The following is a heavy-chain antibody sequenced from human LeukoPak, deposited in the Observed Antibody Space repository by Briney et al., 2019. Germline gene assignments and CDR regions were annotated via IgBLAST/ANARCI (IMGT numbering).Heavy chain of an antibody. D-gene: IGHD3-16*01. V-gene: IGHV3-23*01. CDR2: VSGSGGTT. CDR1: GFTFSSYG. Sequence: PGGSLRLSCAVSGFTFSSYGMSWVRQAPGKGLEWVSLVSGSGGTTNYADSVKGRFTISRDNSKNTLYLQMNSLRAEDTAVYYCARRAGAYTHPYDYWGQGTLVTVS. J-gene: IGHJ4*02. CDR3: ARRAGAYTHPYDY.